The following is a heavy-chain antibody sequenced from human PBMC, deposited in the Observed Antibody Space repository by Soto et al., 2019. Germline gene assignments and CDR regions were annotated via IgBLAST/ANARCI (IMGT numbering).Heavy chain of an antibody. Sequence: ASVKVSCKASGYTFNTYSISWVRQAPGQGLEWMGWISGYNGDTHYAQKFQGRVTMTTDTSTSTAYMELRSLRSDDTAMYYCARENVLAYVDTAMVDYFDYWGQGTLVTVSS. J-gene: IGHJ4*02. CDR3: ARENVLAYVDTAMVDYFDY. D-gene: IGHD5-18*01. V-gene: IGHV1-18*01. CDR1: GYTFNTYS. CDR2: ISGYNGDT.